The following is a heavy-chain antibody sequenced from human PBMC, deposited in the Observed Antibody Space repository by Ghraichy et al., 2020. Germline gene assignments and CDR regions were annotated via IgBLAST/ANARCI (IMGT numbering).Heavy chain of an antibody. J-gene: IGHJ6*02. Sequence: SETLSLTCAVSGGSISSSNWWSWVRQPPGKGLEWIGEIYHSGSTNYNPSLQSRVTISVDQSTNQFSLKLSSVTAADTAVYYCARDKIAAALYYYYGMDVWGQGTTVTVSS. CDR1: GGSISSSNW. CDR2: IYHSGST. V-gene: IGHV4-4*02. CDR3: ARDKIAAALYYYYGMDV. D-gene: IGHD6-13*01.